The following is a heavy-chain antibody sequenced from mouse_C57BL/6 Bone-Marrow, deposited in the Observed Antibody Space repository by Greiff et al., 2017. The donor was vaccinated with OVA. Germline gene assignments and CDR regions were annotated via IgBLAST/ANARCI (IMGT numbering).Heavy chain of an antibody. Sequence: EVKVEESGGGLVQPGGSMKLSCVASGFTFSNYWMNWVRQSPEKGLEWVAQIRLKSDNYATHYAESVKGRFTISRDDSKSSVYLQMNNLRAEDTGIYYCTGHGNWYFDVWGTGTTVTVSS. CDR3: TGHGNWYFDV. V-gene: IGHV6-3*01. J-gene: IGHJ1*03. CDR1: GFTFSNYW. D-gene: IGHD2-1*01. CDR2: IRLKSDNYAT.